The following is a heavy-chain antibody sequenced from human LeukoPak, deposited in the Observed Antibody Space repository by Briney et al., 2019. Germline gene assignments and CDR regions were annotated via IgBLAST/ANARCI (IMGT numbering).Heavy chain of an antibody. Sequence: SETLSLTCTVSGGSISSYYWSWIRQPPGKGLEWIGYIYYSGSTNYNPSLKSRVTISVDTSKNQFSLKLSSVTAADTAVYYCASKVSGYSLNDAFDIWGQGTMVTVSS. J-gene: IGHJ3*02. V-gene: IGHV4-59*01. CDR2: IYYSGST. CDR1: GGSISSYY. CDR3: ASKVSGYSLNDAFDI. D-gene: IGHD5-18*01.